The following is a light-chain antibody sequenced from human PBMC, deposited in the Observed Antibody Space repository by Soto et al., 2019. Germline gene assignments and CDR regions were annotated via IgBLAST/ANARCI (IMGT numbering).Light chain of an antibody. V-gene: IGKV1-5*01. CDR1: QSISSW. Sequence: DIQMPQSPSTLSASVGDRVTITCRASQSISSWLAWYQQKPGKDPKALIYDASTLRSGVPSRFSGGGSGTEFTLTISSLQPEDFATYYCKQYNTYSTVGQGTRLEIK. J-gene: IGKJ5*01. CDR3: KQYNTYST. CDR2: DAS.